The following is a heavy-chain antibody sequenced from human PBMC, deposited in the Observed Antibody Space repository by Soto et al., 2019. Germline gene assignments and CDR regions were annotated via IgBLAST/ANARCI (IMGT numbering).Heavy chain of an antibody. J-gene: IGHJ4*03. CDR2: IDPSESYT. D-gene: IGHD3-22*01. V-gene: IGHV5-10-1*01. CDR3: AVYLPPDFYGSSGDDSNEALDL. Sequence: PGESLKISCEGCGYSFTSYWISWVRQMPGKGLEWMGRIDPSESYTNYIPSFQGHVTISADKSISTAYLQWSSLKASDTDIYYRAVYLPPDFYGSSGDDSNEALDLWGQGTLVTVSS. CDR1: GYSFTSYW.